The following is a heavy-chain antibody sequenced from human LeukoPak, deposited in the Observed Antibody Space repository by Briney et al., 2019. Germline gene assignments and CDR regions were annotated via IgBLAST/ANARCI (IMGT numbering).Heavy chain of an antibody. V-gene: IGHV3-30*04. CDR3: AKDIHDAFDI. J-gene: IGHJ3*02. CDR2: ISYDGSNK. D-gene: IGHD2-21*01. CDR1: GFTFSSYA. Sequence: PGGSLRLSCAASGFTFSSYAMHWVRQAPGKGLEWVAVISYDGSNKYYADSVKGRFTISRDNSKNTLYLQMNSLRAEDTAVYYCAKDIHDAFDIWGQGTMVTVSS.